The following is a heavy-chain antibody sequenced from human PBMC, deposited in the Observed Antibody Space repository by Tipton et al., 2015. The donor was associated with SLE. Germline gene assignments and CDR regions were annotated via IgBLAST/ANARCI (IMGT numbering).Heavy chain of an antibody. Sequence: LSLSCAVYGGSFSGYYWSWIRQPPGKGLEWIGEINHSGGTNYNPSLKSRVTISVDTSKNQFSLKLSSVTAADTAVYYCARGLKQWLVKGAFDIWGQGTMVTVSS. CDR3: ARGLKQWLVKGAFDI. CDR2: INHSGGT. CDR1: GGSFSGYY. D-gene: IGHD6-19*01. J-gene: IGHJ3*02. V-gene: IGHV4-34*01.